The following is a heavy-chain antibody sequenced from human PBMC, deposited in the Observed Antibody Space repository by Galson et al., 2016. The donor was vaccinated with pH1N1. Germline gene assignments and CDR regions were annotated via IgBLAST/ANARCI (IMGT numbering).Heavy chain of an antibody. Sequence: QSGAEVKKAGESLKISCKGSGSTFTTYWIAWVRQMPGKGLEWMGIVYPPDSDTRYSPSFEGQVIISADKSISTAYLQWSSLKASDTAVYYCARPIGGGYNNREFDDWGQGTQVTVAS. V-gene: IGHV5-51*03. CDR3: ARPIGGGYNNREFDD. D-gene: IGHD5-24*01. CDR1: GSTFTTYW. CDR2: VYPPDSDT. J-gene: IGHJ4*02.